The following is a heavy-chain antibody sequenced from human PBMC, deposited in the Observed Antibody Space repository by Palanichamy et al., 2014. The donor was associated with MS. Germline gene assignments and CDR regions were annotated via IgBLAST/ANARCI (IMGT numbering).Heavy chain of an antibody. CDR1: GFSFGDYV. CDR3: AKDKGTGRDHPHYNGMDV. Sequence: VQLVEFGGGLVQPGRSLRLSCAASGFSFGDYVMHWVRQAPGKGLEWVSGISYDSGSVGYADSVKGRFTVSRDNAKNFLYLQMNGLRAEDTALYYCAKDKGTGRDHPHYNGMDVWGQGTTVTVSS. CDR2: ISYDSGSV. J-gene: IGHJ6*02. V-gene: IGHV3-9*01. D-gene: IGHD2-15*01.